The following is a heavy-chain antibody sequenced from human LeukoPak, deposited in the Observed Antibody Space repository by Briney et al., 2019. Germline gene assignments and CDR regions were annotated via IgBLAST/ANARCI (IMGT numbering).Heavy chain of an antibody. Sequence: SETLSLTCAVSGYSISSGYYWGWIRQPPGKGLEWIGSIYHSGSTYYNPSLMSRVTISVDTSKNQFSLKLSSVTAADTAVYYCARPRGSCSGGSCYYYYFDYWGQGTLVTVSS. D-gene: IGHD2-15*01. CDR3: ARPRGSCSGGSCYYYYFDY. CDR2: IYHSGST. J-gene: IGHJ4*02. CDR1: GYSISSGYY. V-gene: IGHV4-38-2*01.